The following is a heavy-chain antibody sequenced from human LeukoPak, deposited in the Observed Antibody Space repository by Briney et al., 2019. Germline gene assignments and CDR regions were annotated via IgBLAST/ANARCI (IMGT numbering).Heavy chain of an antibody. CDR2: VYYTGVT. CDR1: GVYIITSGHS. CDR3: ARERSSSGGHNWFDP. J-gene: IGHJ5*02. D-gene: IGHD4-23*01. Sequence: SETLSLTCTVSGVYIITSGHSWGSIRQPPGKGLEWIGSVYYTGVTSTNPFFRSRMSITVDTSKNQFSLNLTSVTAADAAVYYCARERSSSGGHNWFDPWGQGTLVTVSS. V-gene: IGHV4-39*07.